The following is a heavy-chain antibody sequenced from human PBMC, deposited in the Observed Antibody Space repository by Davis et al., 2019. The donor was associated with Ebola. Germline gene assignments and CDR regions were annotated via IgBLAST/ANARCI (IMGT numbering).Heavy chain of an antibody. CDR3: AKSGLSFGVVKYHYGMDV. V-gene: IGHV3-33*05. CDR1: GFTFSNYA. Sequence: GGSLRLSCAASGFTFSNYAMHWVRQAPGKGLEWVAVISYDGSNKYYGDSVKGRFTISRDNSKNTLNLQMNSLRAEDTAVYYCAKSGLSFGVVKYHYGMDVWGKGTTVTVSS. J-gene: IGHJ6*04. D-gene: IGHD3-3*01. CDR2: ISYDGSNK.